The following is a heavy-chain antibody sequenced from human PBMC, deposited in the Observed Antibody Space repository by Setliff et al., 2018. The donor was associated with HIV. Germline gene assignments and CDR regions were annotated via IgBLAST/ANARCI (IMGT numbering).Heavy chain of an antibody. J-gene: IGHJ6*02. D-gene: IGHD3-9*01. CDR1: GGSISSGSYY. CDR2: IYYSGST. CDR3: ARYFDWFSYGMDV. V-gene: IGHV4-39*07. Sequence: PSETLSLTCTVSGGSISSGSYYWGWIRQPPGKGLEWIGSIYYSGSTYYNPSLKSRVTISVDTSTNQFSLKLSSVTAADTAVYYCARYFDWFSYGMDVWGQGTMVTVSS.